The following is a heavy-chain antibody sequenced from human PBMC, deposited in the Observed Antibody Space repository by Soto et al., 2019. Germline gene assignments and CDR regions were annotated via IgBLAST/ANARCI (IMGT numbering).Heavy chain of an antibody. V-gene: IGHV1-69*06. CDR2: FIPIFGTA. J-gene: IGHJ4*02. CDR1: GGTFSSYA. Sequence: QVQLVQSGAEVKKPGSSVKVSCKASGGTFSSYAISWVRQAPGQGLEWMGGFIPIFGTANYAQKFQGRVTITADKSTSTAYMELSSLRSEDTAVYYCARGGYYDSSGYYQGVDYWGQGTLVTVSS. D-gene: IGHD3-22*01. CDR3: ARGGYYDSSGYYQGVDY.